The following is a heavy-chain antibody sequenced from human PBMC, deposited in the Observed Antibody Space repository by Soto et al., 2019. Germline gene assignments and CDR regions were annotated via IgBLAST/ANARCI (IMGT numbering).Heavy chain of an antibody. CDR1: GFTFSRYS. J-gene: IGHJ3*02. CDR2: IGPGSTSI. V-gene: IGHV3-48*02. D-gene: IGHD7-27*01. CDR3: ARDELTGDPREAFDI. Sequence: GGSLRLSCAASGFTFSRYSMSWVRQAPGKGLEWVSCIGPGSTSIYYADSVTGRFTVSRDNAKNSLYLQMNSLRDEDTAVYYCARDELTGDPREAFDIWGQGTMVTVSS.